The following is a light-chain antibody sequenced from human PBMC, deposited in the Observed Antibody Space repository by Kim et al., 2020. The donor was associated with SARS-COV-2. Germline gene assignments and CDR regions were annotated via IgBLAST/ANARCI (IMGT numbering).Light chain of an antibody. CDR2: WAS. V-gene: IGKV4-1*01. CDR1: RSVLNSHDRKNY. CDR3: QQFYSSPWT. Sequence: DIVMTQSPDSLAVSLGERANINCKSSRSVLNSHDRKNYLVWYQQKSGQPPRLLLYWASTRETGVPDRFNGSVSGTDFTLTISSLQAEDVAVYYCQQFYSSPWTFGQGTKVDIK. J-gene: IGKJ1*01.